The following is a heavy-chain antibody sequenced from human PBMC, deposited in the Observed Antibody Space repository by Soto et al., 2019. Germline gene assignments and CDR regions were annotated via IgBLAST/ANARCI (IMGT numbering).Heavy chain of an antibody. CDR2: IFSNDEQ. CDR1: GFSLTNTRMG. Sequence: QVTLKESGPVLVKPTETVTLTCTVSGFSLTNTRMGVSWIRQPPGRALEWLAHIFSNDEQSYNTSLRSRLTISRDTSKSQVVLSMTNMDPADTATYFCARVQFWGGYYSFDYWGQGTLVTVSS. J-gene: IGHJ4*02. D-gene: IGHD3-3*01. CDR3: ARVQFWGGYYSFDY. V-gene: IGHV2-26*01.